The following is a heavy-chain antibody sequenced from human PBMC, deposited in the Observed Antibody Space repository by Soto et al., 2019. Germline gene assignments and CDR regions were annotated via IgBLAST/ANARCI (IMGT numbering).Heavy chain of an antibody. CDR1: GGSVSSNSVA. V-gene: IGHV6-1*01. Sequence: SQTLSLTCAISGGSVSSNSVAWNWIKQSPSRGLERLGRTYYRSKWYNDYAVSVKSRITINPDTSKNQFSLQLDSVTAEDTAVYYCARRVTTETTAFDYWGQGTLVTVSS. J-gene: IGHJ4*02. D-gene: IGHD1-1*01. CDR3: ARRVTTETTAFDY. CDR2: TYYRSKWYN.